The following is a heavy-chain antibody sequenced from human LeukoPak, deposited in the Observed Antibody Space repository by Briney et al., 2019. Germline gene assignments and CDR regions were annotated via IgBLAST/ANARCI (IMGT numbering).Heavy chain of an antibody. CDR2: IYTSGST. Sequence: SQTLSLTCAVSVGSISSGSYYWSWVRQPAGRGLEWVGRIYTSGSTNYNPSRKSRVTISVDTSKNQSSLKLSSVTAADTAVYYCARDGMATISVWFDHWGQGTLVTVSS. D-gene: IGHD5-24*01. CDR1: VGSISSGSYY. CDR3: ARDGMATISVWFDH. J-gene: IGHJ5*02. V-gene: IGHV4-61*02.